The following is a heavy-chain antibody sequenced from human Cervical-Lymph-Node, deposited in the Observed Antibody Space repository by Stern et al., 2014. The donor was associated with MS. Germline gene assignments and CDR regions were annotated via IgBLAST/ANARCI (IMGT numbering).Heavy chain of an antibody. CDR3: AKDRGSGWSLDN. CDR1: GFTFSTYG. D-gene: IGHD6-19*01. CDR2: ISHDGSKK. J-gene: IGHJ4*02. Sequence: VQLVESGGGVVQPGRSLRLSCAGSGFTFSTYGMHWVRQAPGKGLEWVALISHDGSKKYLVDSVKGRFTISRDNSKTTMYVHMNSLRDEDTAVYYCAKDRGSGWSLDNWGQGTLVIVSS. V-gene: IGHV3-30*18.